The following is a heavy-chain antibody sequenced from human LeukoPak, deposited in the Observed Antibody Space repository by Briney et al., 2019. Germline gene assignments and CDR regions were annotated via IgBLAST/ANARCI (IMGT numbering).Heavy chain of an antibody. CDR3: STVERF. J-gene: IGHJ4*02. V-gene: IGHV3-74*01. CDR2: IDSDGSGT. Sequence: PGGSLRLSCSASGLTLSGYWMHWVRQIPGKGLVWVSRIDSDGSGTSYADSVKGRFTISRDDVKNMLYLLMNSLRVEDTGLYYCSTVERFWGQGTLVTVSS. CDR1: GLTLSGYW. D-gene: IGHD3-16*01.